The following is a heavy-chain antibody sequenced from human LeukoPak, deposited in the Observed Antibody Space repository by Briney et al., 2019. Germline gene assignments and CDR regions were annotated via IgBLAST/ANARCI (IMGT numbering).Heavy chain of an antibody. J-gene: IGHJ4*02. CDR2: ISYDGSNK. CDR1: GFTFTSYG. D-gene: IGHD4-23*01. Sequence: GGSLRLSCAASGFTFTSYGIHWVRQAPGKGLEWVAVISYDGSNKYYADSVKGRFTISRDNSKNTLYLQMNSLRAEDTAVYYCARGARKGDDYGGFFDYWGQGTLVTVSS. CDR3: ARGARKGDDYGGFFDY. V-gene: IGHV3-30*03.